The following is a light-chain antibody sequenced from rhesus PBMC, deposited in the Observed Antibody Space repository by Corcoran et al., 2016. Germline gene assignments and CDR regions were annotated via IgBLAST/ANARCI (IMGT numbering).Light chain of an antibody. CDR3: LQHNSYPRT. CDR1: QGVSSY. Sequence: GDTVTITCRASQGVSSYLNWFQQKPGKAPKLLIYAASTLESGVPSRFSGSGFGTEFILTISSLQPEDFAAYYCLQHNSYPRTFGQGTKVEIK. J-gene: IGKJ1*01. CDR2: AAS. V-gene: IGKV1-28*01.